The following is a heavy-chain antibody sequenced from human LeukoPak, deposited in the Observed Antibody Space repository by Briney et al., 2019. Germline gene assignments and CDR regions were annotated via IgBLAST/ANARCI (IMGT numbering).Heavy chain of an antibody. J-gene: IGHJ3*01. Sequence: ASVTVSCKASGYTFTSYYMHWVRQAPGQGLEWMGIINPSGGSTSYAQKFQGRVTMTRDMSTSTVYMELSSLRSEDTAVYYCARDLLLGGYDGWGQGTMVTVSS. V-gene: IGHV1-46*01. D-gene: IGHD5-12*01. CDR3: ARDLLLGGYDG. CDR1: GYTFTSYY. CDR2: INPSGGST.